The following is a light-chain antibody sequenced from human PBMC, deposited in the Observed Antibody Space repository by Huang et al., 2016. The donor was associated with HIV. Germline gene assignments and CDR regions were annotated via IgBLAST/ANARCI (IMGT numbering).Light chain of an antibody. Sequence: DIQMTQSPSSLSASVGDRVTITCRASQAISKSLAWYQQRPGQAPNLLLYATSRLENGIPSRFSGSVSGTDYTLSIISLQPEDSATYFCQQYYNTLPITFGQGTRLEI. CDR1: QAISKS. CDR2: ATS. J-gene: IGKJ5*01. V-gene: IGKV1-NL1*01. CDR3: QQYYNTLPIT.